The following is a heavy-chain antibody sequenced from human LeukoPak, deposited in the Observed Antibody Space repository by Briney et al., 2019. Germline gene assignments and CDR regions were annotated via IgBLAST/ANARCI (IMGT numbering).Heavy chain of an antibody. CDR1: GYTFTGYY. V-gene: IGHV1-2*02. CDR3: ARGGNVYCSGNTCYLPDY. Sequence: ASVKVSCKASGYTFTGYYIHWVRQAPGQGLEWMGWINPNSDDTNYAQNFQGRVTMTRDTSISTAYMELSRLRSDDTVVFYRARGGNVYCSGNTCYLPDYWGQGTLVTVSS. CDR2: INPNSDDT. D-gene: IGHD2-2*01. J-gene: IGHJ4*02.